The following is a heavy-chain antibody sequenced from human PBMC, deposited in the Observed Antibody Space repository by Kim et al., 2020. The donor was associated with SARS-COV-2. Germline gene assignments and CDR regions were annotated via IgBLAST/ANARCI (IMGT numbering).Heavy chain of an antibody. J-gene: IGHJ4*02. CDR3: ARDYHFWNDYYFDY. V-gene: IGHV3-66*01. D-gene: IGHD1-1*01. Sequence: GGSLRLSCAASGFTVSSNYMSWVRQAPGKGLEWVSVIYSGGSTYYADSAKGRFTISRENSKNTLYLQMNSLRAEDTAVYYCARDYHFWNDYYFDYWCQGT. CDR1: GFTVSSNY. CDR2: IYSGGST.